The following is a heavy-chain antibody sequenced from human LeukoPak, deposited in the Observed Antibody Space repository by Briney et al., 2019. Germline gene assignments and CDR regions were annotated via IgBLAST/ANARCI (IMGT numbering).Heavy chain of an antibody. D-gene: IGHD5-24*01. CDR3: AKDMVMDGYNSAFDY. V-gene: IGHV3-9*01. CDR1: GFTFDDYA. Sequence: GGSLRLSCAASGFTFDDYAMHWVRQAPGKGLEWVSGINWNNGSIDYADSVKGRFTISRDNAKNSLYLQMNSLRAEDTALYYCAKDMVMDGYNSAFDYWGQGTLVTVSS. J-gene: IGHJ4*02. CDR2: INWNNGSI.